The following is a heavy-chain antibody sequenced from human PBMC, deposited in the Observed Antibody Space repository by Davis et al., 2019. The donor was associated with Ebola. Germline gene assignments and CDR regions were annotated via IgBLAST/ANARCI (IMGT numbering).Heavy chain of an antibody. CDR1: GDSINTYY. Sequence: PSETLSLTCTVSGDSINTYYWSWIRQPAGEELEWIGRIYSSGSTKYNPSLKSRATMSVDTSKNQFSLKLSSVTAADTAVYYCARDRRQSYGAGVIDEYYGMDVWGQGTTVTVSS. D-gene: IGHD3-10*01. CDR2: IYSSGST. V-gene: IGHV4-4*07. CDR3: ARDRRQSYGAGVIDEYYGMDV. J-gene: IGHJ6*02.